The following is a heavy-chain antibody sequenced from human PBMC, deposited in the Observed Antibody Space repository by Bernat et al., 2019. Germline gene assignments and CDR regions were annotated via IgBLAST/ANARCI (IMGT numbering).Heavy chain of an antibody. V-gene: IGHV3-48*02. CDR2: ISSSSSTI. Sequence: EVQLVESGGGLVQPGGSLRLSCAASGFTFSSYSMNWVRQAPGKGLEWVSYISSSSSTIYYADSVKGRFTISRDNAKNSLYLQMNSLRDEDTAVYYCARDLGDTQAYYYYGMDVWGQGTTVTVSS. J-gene: IGHJ6*02. CDR3: ARDLGDTQAYYYYGMDV. D-gene: IGHD1-26*01. CDR1: GFTFSSYS.